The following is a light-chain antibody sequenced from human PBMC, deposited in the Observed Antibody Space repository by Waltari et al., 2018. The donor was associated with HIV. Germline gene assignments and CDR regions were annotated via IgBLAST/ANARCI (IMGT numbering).Light chain of an antibody. Sequence: DIQMTQSPASLSASVGDRVTITCQSSQTISSYLNWYQQKPGKAPMLLIYGASTLHSGVPSRFSGSGSGTDFSLTISSLQPEDFATYFCQQCYSTPHTFGQGTKLEIK. CDR2: GAS. CDR1: QTISSY. J-gene: IGKJ2*01. V-gene: IGKV1-39*01. CDR3: QQCYSTPHT.